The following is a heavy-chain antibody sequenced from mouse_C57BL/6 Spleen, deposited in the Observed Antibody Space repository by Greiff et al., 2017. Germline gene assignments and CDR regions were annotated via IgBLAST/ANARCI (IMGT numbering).Heavy chain of an antibody. CDR2: IDPSDSYT. J-gene: IGHJ4*01. Sequence: QVQLQQPGAELVKPGASVKLSCKASGYTFTNYWMQWVKQRPGQGLEWIGEIDPSDSYTNYNQKFKGKATLTVDTSSSTAYMQLSSLTSEDSAVYYCARKVAYYSDYYAMDYWGQGTSVTVSS. V-gene: IGHV1-50*01. D-gene: IGHD2-12*01. CDR3: ARKVAYYSDYYAMDY. CDR1: GYTFTNYW.